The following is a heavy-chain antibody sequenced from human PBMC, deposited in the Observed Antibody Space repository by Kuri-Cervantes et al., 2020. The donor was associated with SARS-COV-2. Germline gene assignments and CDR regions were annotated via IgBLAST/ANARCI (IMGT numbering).Heavy chain of an antibody. D-gene: IGHD3-22*01. V-gene: IGHV4-34*01. CDR3: ARGGYDSSGYYYGLGFDY. J-gene: IGHJ4*02. Sequence: SETLSLTWAVYGGSFSGYYWSWIRQPPGKGLEWIGEINHSGSTNYNPSLKSRVTISVDTSKNQFSLKLSSVTAADTAVYYCARGGYDSSGYYYGLGFDYWGQGTLVTVSS. CDR1: GGSFSGYY. CDR2: INHSGST.